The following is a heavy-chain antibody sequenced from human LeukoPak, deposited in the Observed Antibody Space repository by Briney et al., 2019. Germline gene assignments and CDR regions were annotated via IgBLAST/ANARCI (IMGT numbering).Heavy chain of an antibody. CDR3: ARHNSGSGRILGN. D-gene: IGHD3-10*01. V-gene: IGHV4-59*08. CDR2: ISYSGST. CDR1: GGSITNYY. J-gene: IGHJ1*01. Sequence: SETLSLTCTVSGGSITNYYWSWIRQPPGKGLEWIGYISYSGSTNYNPSLKSRVTISVDTSKNQFSLKLNSVTAADTAVYYCARHNSGSGRILGNWGQGTLVTVSS.